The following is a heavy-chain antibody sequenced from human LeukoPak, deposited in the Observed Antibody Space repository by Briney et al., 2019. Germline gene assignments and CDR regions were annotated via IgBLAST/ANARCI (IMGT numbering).Heavy chain of an antibody. CDR3: AKANWVSDADAVW. CDR2: LRGNGGT. V-gene: IGHV3-23*01. D-gene: IGHD3-16*01. Sequence: GGSLRLSCAASGFVFSSYAMSWVRQTPARGLEWVSSLRGNGGTFYADSVKGRFTLSRDDSRNTVYLQLNNLRVEDTAIYYCAKANWVSDADAVWWGQGTLVTVSS. CDR1: GFVFSSYA. J-gene: IGHJ4*02.